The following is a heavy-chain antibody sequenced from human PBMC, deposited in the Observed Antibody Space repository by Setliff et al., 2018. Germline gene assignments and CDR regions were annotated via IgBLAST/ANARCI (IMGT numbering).Heavy chain of an antibody. CDR1: GGSISSSDW. Sequence: PSETLSLTCAVSGGSISSSDWWTWVRQPPGKGLEWIGEMYLGGTTNYNPSFKSRVTISTVKAKNQFSLHLSSVTAADTAFYHCARTHPKRSLDCWGQGILVTVSS. CDR2: MYLGGTT. V-gene: IGHV4-4*02. CDR3: ARTHPKRSLDC. J-gene: IGHJ4*02.